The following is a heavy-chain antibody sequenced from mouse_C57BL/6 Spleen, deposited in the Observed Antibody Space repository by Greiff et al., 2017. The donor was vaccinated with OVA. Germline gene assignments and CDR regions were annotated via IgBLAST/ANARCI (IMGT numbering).Heavy chain of an antibody. D-gene: IGHD2-3*01. J-gene: IGHJ3*01. CDR1: GYTFTDYY. CDR2: INPYNGGT. V-gene: IGHV1-19*01. Sequence: EVQLQQSGPVLVKPGASVKMSCKASGYTFTDYYMNWVKQSHGKSLEWIGVINPYNGGTSYNQKFKGKATLTVDKSSSTAYMELNSLTSEDSAVYYCASGDGYYVAWFAYWGQGTLVTVSA. CDR3: ASGDGYYVAWFAY.